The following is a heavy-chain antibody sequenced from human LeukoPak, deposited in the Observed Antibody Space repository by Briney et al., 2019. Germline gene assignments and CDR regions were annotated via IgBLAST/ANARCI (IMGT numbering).Heavy chain of an antibody. J-gene: IGHJ6*02. CDR2: IYTSGST. D-gene: IGHD3-16*01. V-gene: IGHV4-4*07. CDR3: ARDRLAHYYYYYGMDV. Sequence: KPSETLSLTCTVSGGSISSYYWNWIRQPAGKGLEWIGRIYTSGSTNYNPSLKSRVTMSVDTSKNQFSLKLSSVTAADTAVYYCARDRLAHYYYYYGMDVWGQGTTVTVSS. CDR1: GGSISSYY.